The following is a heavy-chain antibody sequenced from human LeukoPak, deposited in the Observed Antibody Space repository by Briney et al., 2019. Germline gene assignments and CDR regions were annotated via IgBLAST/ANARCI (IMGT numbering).Heavy chain of an antibody. V-gene: IGHV4-61*05. Sequence: SETLSLTCTVSGGSITSSSYYWGWIRQPPGKGLEWIGYIYYSGSTNYNPSLKSRVTISVDTSKNQFSLKLSSVTAADTAVYYCARNGWGGDFWSGYLDYWGQGTLVTVSS. CDR2: IYYSGST. D-gene: IGHD3-3*01. CDR3: ARNGWGGDFWSGYLDY. J-gene: IGHJ4*02. CDR1: GGSITSSSYY.